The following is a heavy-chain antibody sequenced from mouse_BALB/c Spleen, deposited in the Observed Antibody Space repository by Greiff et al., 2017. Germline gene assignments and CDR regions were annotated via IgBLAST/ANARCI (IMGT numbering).Heavy chain of an antibody. CDR1: GFTFSSFG. CDR3: ARDGPHYYAMDY. V-gene: IGHV5-17*02. Sequence: EVHLVESGGGLVQPGGSRKLSCAASGFTFSSFGMHWVRQAPEKGLEWVAYISSGSSTIYYADTVKGRFTISRDNPKNTLFLQMTSLRSEDTAMYYCARDGPHYYAMDYWGQGTSVTVSS. CDR2: ISSGSSTI. J-gene: IGHJ4*01. D-gene: IGHD2-3*01.